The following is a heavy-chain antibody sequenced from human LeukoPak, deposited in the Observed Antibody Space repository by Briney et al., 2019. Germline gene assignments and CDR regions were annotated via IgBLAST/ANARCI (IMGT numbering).Heavy chain of an antibody. CDR1: GLTFDDYG. Sequence: PVGSLRLSCVASGLTFDDYGMSWVRQAPGKGLEWVSGINWNGGTTTYADSVKGRFTISRDNAKNSLYLQMNSLRVEDTAFYYCARNSGANVYTYSFQYWGRGTLVTVSS. J-gene: IGHJ4*02. CDR3: ARNSGANVYTYSFQY. CDR2: INWNGGTT. V-gene: IGHV3-20*04. D-gene: IGHD1-26*01.